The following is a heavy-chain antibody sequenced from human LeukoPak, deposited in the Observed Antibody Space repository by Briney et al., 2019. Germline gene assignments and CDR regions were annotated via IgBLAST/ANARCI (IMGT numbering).Heavy chain of an antibody. CDR1: GVSFSGYY. CDR3: AGNGLY. CDR2: ITHSGST. J-gene: IGHJ4*02. Sequence: SETLSLTCTVSGVSFSGYYRTWVRQPPGKGLEWIGEITHSGSTNCNPSLKSRVTISVDTSKNRFSLKLTSVTAADTAVYYCAGNGLYWGQGTLVTVSS. V-gene: IGHV4-34*01. D-gene: IGHD2-8*01.